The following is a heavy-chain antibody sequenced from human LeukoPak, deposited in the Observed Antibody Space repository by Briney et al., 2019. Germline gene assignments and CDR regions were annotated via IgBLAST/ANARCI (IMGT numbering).Heavy chain of an antibody. CDR2: INPNSGGT. J-gene: IGHJ5*02. V-gene: IGHV1-2*02. Sequence: ASVKVSCKASGYTFTGYYMHWVRQAPGQGLEWMGWINPNSGGTNYAQKFQGRVTMTRDTSISTAYMELGRLRSDDTAVYYCARGRTTVTTWGENWFDPWGQGTLVTVSS. CDR3: ARGRTTVTTWGENWFDP. D-gene: IGHD4-17*01. CDR1: GYTFTGYY.